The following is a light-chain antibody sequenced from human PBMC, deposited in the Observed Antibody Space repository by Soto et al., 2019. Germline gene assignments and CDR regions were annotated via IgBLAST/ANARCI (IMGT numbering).Light chain of an antibody. CDR1: QGMSSY. J-gene: IGKJ4*01. CDR2: AAS. Sequence: DIQLTQSPSSLSASVGDRVTITCRASQGMSSYLAWYQQKPGEAPKLLIYAASTLQSGVPSRFSGSGSGTEFTLTISSLQPEDFATYYCQQLNSYPLTFGGGTKVEIK. V-gene: IGKV1-9*01. CDR3: QQLNSYPLT.